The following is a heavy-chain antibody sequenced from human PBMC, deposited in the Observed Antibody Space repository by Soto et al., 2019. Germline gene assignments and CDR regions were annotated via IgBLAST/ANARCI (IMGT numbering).Heavy chain of an antibody. D-gene: IGHD5-12*01. CDR1: GGSFSGYY. Sequence: SETLSLTCAVYGGSFSGYYWSWIRQPPGKGLEWIGEINHSGSTNYNPSLKSRVTISVDTSKNQFSLKLSSVTAADTAVYYCASKWLRISTTFDYWGQGTLVTVSS. CDR3: ASKWLRISTTFDY. J-gene: IGHJ4*02. V-gene: IGHV4-34*01. CDR2: INHSGST.